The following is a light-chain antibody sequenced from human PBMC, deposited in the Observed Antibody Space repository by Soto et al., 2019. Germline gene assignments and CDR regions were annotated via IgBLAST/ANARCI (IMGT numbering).Light chain of an antibody. CDR1: SSDVGGYNY. CDR2: YVS. V-gene: IGLV2-11*01. CDR3: CSDVDSFPSV. J-gene: IGLJ1*01. Sequence: QSALTQPHQESRAPGQSVTVSCTGTSSDVGGYNYVSWYQQHPGKAPKLMIYYVSRRPSGVPYRCSGSKSGNTASLTISGIQADVESGYCYCSDVDSFPSVFGTGPRLTV.